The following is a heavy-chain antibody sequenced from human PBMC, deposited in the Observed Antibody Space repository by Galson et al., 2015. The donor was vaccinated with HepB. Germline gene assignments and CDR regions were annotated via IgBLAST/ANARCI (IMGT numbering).Heavy chain of an antibody. Sequence: SLRLSCAASGFTFSRYDMHWVRHVTGKGLEWVSTVGAAGDTYYAGPAKGRFTISRNDANHSLYLQVNSLRAGDTAVYYCAGGRRGTGAFDIWGQGTMVTVSS. CDR1: GFTFSRYD. CDR2: VGAAGDT. D-gene: IGHD1-1*01. CDR3: AGGRRGTGAFDI. J-gene: IGHJ3*02. V-gene: IGHV3-13*01.